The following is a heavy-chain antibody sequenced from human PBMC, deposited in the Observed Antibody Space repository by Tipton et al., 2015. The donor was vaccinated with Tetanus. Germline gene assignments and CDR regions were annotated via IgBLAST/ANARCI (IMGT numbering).Heavy chain of an antibody. CDR3: ARDRDYYGSGSRGMDV. Sequence: GLVKPSETLSLTCTVSGGSISSYYWSWIRQPPGKGLEWIGYIYYSGRTNYNPSLKSRVTISVDTSKNQFSLKLSSVTAADTAVYYCARDRDYYGSGSRGMDVWGQGTRVTVSS. CDR1: GGSISSYY. CDR2: IYYSGRT. D-gene: IGHD3-10*01. J-gene: IGHJ6*02. V-gene: IGHV4-59*01.